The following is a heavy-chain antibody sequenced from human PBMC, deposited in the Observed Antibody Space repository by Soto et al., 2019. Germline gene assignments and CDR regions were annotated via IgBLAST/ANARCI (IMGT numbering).Heavy chain of an antibody. CDR1: ESTVSRDW. V-gene: IGHV3-7*04. D-gene: IGHD1-26*01. CDR2: INQDGSEK. Sequence: EVHLVESGGGLVQTGGSLRLSCAIFESTVSRDWMNWVRQAPGKGLEWVAHINQDGSEKYYVDSVKGRFTISRDNAKKSLYLQMNSRRPADTAMYYCSGGVGDAFWGQGTRVNVSS. CDR3: SGGVGDAF. J-gene: IGHJ4*02.